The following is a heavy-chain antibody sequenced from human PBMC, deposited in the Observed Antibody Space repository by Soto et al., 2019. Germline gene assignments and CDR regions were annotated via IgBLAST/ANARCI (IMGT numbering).Heavy chain of an antibody. J-gene: IGHJ4*02. CDR3: ARGGRHDDSSGYGPFGY. CDR2: IYYSGNT. V-gene: IGHV4-61*01. D-gene: IGHD3-22*01. CDR1: GGSFSSGPFY. Sequence: SETLSLTCTVSGGSFSSGPFYWSWIRQPPGKGLEWIVYIYYSGNTNYNATLKSRVTISVDTSQNQFSLKLSSVTAADTAVYFYARGGRHDDSSGYGPFGYWGQGTLVTVSS.